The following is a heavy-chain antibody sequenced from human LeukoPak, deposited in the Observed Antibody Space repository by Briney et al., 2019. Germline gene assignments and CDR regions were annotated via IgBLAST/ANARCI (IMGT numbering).Heavy chain of an antibody. CDR2: ITDSGTGT. J-gene: IGHJ4*02. V-gene: IGHV3-23*01. CDR1: GFTFSSYA. Sequence: PGGSLRLSCAASGFTFSSYALIWVRQAPGKGLEWVSGITDSGTGTYYADSVKGRFTISRDNSKNTVYLQMSSLRAEDTAVYYCARTGYTYGTPLNYWGQGTLVTVSS. CDR3: ARTGYTYGTPLNY. D-gene: IGHD5-18*01.